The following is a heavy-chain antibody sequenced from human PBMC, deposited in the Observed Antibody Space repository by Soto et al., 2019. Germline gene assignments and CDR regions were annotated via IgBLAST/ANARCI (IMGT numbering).Heavy chain of an antibody. CDR3: ARERDGHNPNWFEL. Sequence: GGSLRLSCAVSGFTVSSNYMSWVRQPPGKGPEWVSDIYSGGSTYYADSVKGRFTISRDNSKNTLYLQMNSLRAEDTAVYYCARERDGHNPNWFELWGKGTLVTVSS. D-gene: IGHD2-8*01. CDR2: IYSGGST. V-gene: IGHV3-53*01. J-gene: IGHJ5*02. CDR1: GFTVSSNY.